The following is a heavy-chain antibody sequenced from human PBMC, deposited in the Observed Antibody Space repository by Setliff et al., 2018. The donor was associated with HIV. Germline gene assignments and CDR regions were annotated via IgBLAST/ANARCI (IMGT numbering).Heavy chain of an antibody. Sequence: GSLRLSCAASGFTLSNSAMNWVRQAPGKGLEWVSSISSSSSYIYYADSVKGRFTISRDNAKNSLYLQMNSLRAEDTAVYYCAITSSFFVVVTEIPFDYFQHWGRGTLVTVSS. CDR1: GFTLSNSA. J-gene: IGHJ1*01. CDR3: AITSSFFVVVTEIPFDYFQH. D-gene: IGHD2-21*02. CDR2: ISSSSSYI. V-gene: IGHV3-21*01.